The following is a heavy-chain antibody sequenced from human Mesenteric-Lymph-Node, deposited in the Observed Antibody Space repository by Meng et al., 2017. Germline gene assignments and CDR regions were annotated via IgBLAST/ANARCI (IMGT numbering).Heavy chain of an antibody. CDR3: ARLTDGAQTTIDT. Sequence: SETLSLTCSVSGGSIRSNFWSWIRQSPGKGLEWIGHLHYSGSTKYNPSLKSRVTMSVDTSKNQLSLKLSSVTAADTALYYCARLTDGAQTTIDTWGQGTLVTVSS. CDR2: LHYSGST. CDR1: GGSIRSNF. V-gene: IGHV4-59*01. J-gene: IGHJ5*02. D-gene: IGHD4/OR15-4a*01.